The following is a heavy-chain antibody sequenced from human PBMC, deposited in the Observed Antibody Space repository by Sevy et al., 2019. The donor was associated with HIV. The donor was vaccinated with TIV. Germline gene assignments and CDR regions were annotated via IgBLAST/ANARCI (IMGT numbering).Heavy chain of an antibody. CDR1: GFTFSSYS. V-gene: IGHV3-48*02. Sequence: GGSLRLSCAASGFTFSSYSMNWVRQAPGKGLEWVSYISSSSSTIYYAHSVKGRFTISRDNAKNSLYLQMNSLRDEDTAVYYCARDRMTPNYYYYYGMDVWGQGTTVTVSS. CDR2: ISSSSSTI. D-gene: IGHD2-8*01. CDR3: ARDRMTPNYYYYYGMDV. J-gene: IGHJ6*02.